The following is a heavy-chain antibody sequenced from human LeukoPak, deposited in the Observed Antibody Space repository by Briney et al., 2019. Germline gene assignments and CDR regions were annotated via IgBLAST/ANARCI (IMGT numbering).Heavy chain of an antibody. CDR1: GGSFSGYY. D-gene: IGHD3-9*01. CDR2: INHSGST. J-gene: IGHJ4*02. Sequence: SETLPLTCAVYGGSFSGYYWSWIRQPPGKGLEWIGEINHSGSTNYNPSLKSRVTISVDTSKNQFSLKLSSVTAADTAVYYCARGILTGSHEGDYWGQGTLVTVSS. V-gene: IGHV4-34*01. CDR3: ARGILTGSHEGDY.